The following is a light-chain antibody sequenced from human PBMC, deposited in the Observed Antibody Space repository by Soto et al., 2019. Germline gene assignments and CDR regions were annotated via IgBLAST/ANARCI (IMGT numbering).Light chain of an antibody. CDR3: QQYNSYPTWT. V-gene: IGKV1-5*01. Sequence: DIQMTQSPSTLSASVGDRVTITCRASQSISSWLAWYQQKPGKAPKLLIYDASSLESGVPSRFSCSGSGTEFSLTSSSLQPDDFATYSCQQYNSYPTWTFGQGTKLEIK. CDR2: DAS. J-gene: IGKJ1*01. CDR1: QSISSW.